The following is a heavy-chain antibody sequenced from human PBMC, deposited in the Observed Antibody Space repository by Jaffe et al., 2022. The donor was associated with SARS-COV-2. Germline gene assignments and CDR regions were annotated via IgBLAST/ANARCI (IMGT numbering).Heavy chain of an antibody. CDR2: IYSGGST. CDR1: GFTVSSNY. CDR3: ARDGLYCPPQIYCSGGSCEPQYYYYYYGMDV. D-gene: IGHD2-15*01. Sequence: EVQLVESGGGLVQPGGSLRLSCAASGFTVSSNYMSWVRQAPGKGLEWVSVIYSGGSTYYADSVKGRFTISRDNSKNTLYLQMNSLRAEDTAVYYCARDGLYCPPQIYCSGGSCEPQYYYYYYGMDVWGQGTTVTVSS. V-gene: IGHV3-66*02. J-gene: IGHJ6*02.